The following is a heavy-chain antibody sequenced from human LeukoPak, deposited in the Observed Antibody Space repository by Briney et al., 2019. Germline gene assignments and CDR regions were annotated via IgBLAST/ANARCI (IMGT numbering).Heavy chain of an antibody. Sequence: GGSLRLSCAASGFTFSDYYMSWIRQAPGKGLEWVSYISSSSSSYTNYADSVKGRFTISRDNAKNTVDLQMNSLRGEDTAVYYCARDAGDCGGDCPRWFDPWGQGTLVTVSS. CDR3: ARDAGDCGGDCPRWFDP. V-gene: IGHV3-11*06. D-gene: IGHD2-21*02. CDR2: ISSSSSSYT. CDR1: GFTFSDYY. J-gene: IGHJ5*02.